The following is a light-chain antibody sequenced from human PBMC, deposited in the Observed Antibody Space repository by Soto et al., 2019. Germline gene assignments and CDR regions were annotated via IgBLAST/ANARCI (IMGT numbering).Light chain of an antibody. J-gene: IGKJ2*01. Sequence: DIQMTQSPSSLSASVGDRVTITCRARQGIRNYLAWYQQKPGKVPKLLIYAASSLQSGVPSRFSGSGSGTDFTLTITSLQPEDAATYYCQKYNSAPYTFAQGTKLEIK. V-gene: IGKV1-27*01. CDR3: QKYNSAPYT. CDR2: AAS. CDR1: QGIRNY.